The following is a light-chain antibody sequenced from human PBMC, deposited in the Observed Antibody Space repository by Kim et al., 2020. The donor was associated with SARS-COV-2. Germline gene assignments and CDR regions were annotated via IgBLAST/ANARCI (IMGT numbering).Light chain of an antibody. J-gene: IGLJ1*01. CDR2: RDS. CDR1: NIGSKN. Sequence: SYELTQPLSVSVALGQTARITCGGNNIGSKNVHWYQQKPGQAPVLVIYRDSNRPSGIPERFSGSNSGNTATLTISRAQAGDEADYYCQVWESRTYVFGTG. V-gene: IGLV3-9*01. CDR3: QVWESRTYV.